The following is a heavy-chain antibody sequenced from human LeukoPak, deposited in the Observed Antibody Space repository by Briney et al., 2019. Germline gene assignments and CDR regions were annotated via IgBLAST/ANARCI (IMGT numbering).Heavy chain of an antibody. CDR3: ARDRDYSNTERGFDY. CDR1: GYTFSSYG. CDR2: INPNSGET. Sequence: ASVKVSCEASGYTFSSYGISRVRQAPGQGLEWMGWINPNSGETNSAQKFQGRVTMTGDTSISTAYMELRRVTSDDTAVYYCARDRDYSNTERGFDYWGQGTLVTVSS. V-gene: IGHV1-2*02. D-gene: IGHD4-11*01. J-gene: IGHJ4*02.